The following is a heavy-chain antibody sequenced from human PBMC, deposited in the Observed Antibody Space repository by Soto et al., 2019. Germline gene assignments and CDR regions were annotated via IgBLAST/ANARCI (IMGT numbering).Heavy chain of an antibody. J-gene: IGHJ4*02. Sequence: GASVKVSCKASGYTFTGYYMHWVRQAPGQGLEWMGWINPNSGGTNYAQKFQGWVTMTRDTSISTAYMELSRLRSDDTAVYYCARARSSSKPGDYWGQGTPVTVSS. D-gene: IGHD6-13*01. CDR1: GYTFTGYY. V-gene: IGHV1-2*04. CDR2: INPNSGGT. CDR3: ARARSSSKPGDY.